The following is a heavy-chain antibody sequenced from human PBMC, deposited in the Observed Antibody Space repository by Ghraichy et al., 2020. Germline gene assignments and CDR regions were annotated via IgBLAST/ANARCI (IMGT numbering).Heavy chain of an antibody. CDR3: ARERSCTSTTCYGMDS. D-gene: IGHD2-2*01. V-gene: IGHV3-33*01. J-gene: IGHJ5*01. CDR1: GFTFSNDE. CDR2: IWNDGSKE. Sequence: LSLTCAASGFTFSNDEMNWVRQAPGKGLEWVADIWNDGSKEYYVDSVKGRFTISRDNSKDTLYLQMNSLRVEDTAIYYCARERSCTSTTCYGMDSWGHGTVVIGSP.